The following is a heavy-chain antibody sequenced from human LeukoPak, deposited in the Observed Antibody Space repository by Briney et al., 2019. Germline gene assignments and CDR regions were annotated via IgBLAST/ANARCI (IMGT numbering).Heavy chain of an antibody. D-gene: IGHD3-10*01. CDR3: ARVLPYGSGIQDY. V-gene: IGHV3-74*03. J-gene: IGHJ4*02. Sequence: GGSLRLSCAASGFTLSSYWVHWVRHPPGKGLMWLSRTNEGGSYAESADSVKGRFTISRDNAKNTVYLQMNSLRVEDTAVYYCARVLPYGSGIQDYWGQGTLVTASS. CDR1: GFTLSSYW. CDR2: TNEGGSYA.